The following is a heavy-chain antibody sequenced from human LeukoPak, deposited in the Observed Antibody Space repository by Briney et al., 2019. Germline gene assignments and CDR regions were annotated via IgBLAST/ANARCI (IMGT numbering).Heavy chain of an antibody. Sequence: ASVKVSCKASGYTFTGYYMHWVRQAPGQGLEWMGWINPNSGGTNYAQKFQGRVTMTRDTSISTAYMELSRLRSDDTAVYYCARETAHYYDSSGYENWFDPWGQGTLVTVPS. J-gene: IGHJ5*02. CDR1: GYTFTGYY. CDR3: ARETAHYYDSSGYENWFDP. D-gene: IGHD3-22*01. V-gene: IGHV1-2*02. CDR2: INPNSGGT.